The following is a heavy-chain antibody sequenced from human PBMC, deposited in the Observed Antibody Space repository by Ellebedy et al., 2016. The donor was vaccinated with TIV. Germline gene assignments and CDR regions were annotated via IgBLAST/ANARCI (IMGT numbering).Heavy chain of an antibody. CDR1: GGSISGYY. J-gene: IGHJ4*02. V-gene: IGHV4-34*01. CDR3: ARDVNYARGILDY. D-gene: IGHD3-10*02. Sequence: MPSETLSLTCALYGGSISGYYWSRIRQPPGRGLEWIGEINQSGSTDYNPSLKSRVTISVDTSKNQFSLKLSSVAAADTAIYYCARDVNYARGILDYWGQGALVTVSS. CDR2: INQSGST.